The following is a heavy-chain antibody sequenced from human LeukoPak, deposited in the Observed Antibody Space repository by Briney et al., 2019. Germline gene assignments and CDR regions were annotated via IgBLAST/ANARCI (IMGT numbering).Heavy chain of an antibody. CDR2: IRYDGSGQ. V-gene: IGHV3-30*02. CDR3: AQDHGYSYGFPGY. CDR1: GFTFSDYG. J-gene: IGHJ4*02. D-gene: IGHD5-18*01. Sequence: GGSLRLSCAASGFTFSDYGIHWVRQAPGKGLEWVTFIRYDGSGQYYADSVKGRFTISRDNSKNTLYLQMNSLRPEDTAVYYCAQDHGYSYGFPGYWGLGTLVTVSS.